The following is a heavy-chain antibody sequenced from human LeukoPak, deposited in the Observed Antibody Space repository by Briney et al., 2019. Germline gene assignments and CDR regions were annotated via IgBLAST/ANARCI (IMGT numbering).Heavy chain of an antibody. V-gene: IGHV3-9*01. CDR3: AKDMMAIVGGTTSAFDM. CDR2: INWNSGSI. J-gene: IGHJ3*02. Sequence: GGSLRLSCAASGFSFDDYAMHWLRQAPGKGLEWVSGINWNSGSIDYAESVKGRFTISRDNAKNSLYLQMNSLRAEDTALYYCAKDMMAIVGGTTSAFDMWGQGTMVTVSS. CDR1: GFSFDDYA. D-gene: IGHD1-26*01.